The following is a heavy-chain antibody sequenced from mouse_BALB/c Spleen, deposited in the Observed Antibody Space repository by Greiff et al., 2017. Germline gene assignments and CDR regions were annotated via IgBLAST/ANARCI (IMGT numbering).Heavy chain of an antibody. V-gene: IGHV5-6-5*01. J-gene: IGHJ3*01. CDR3: ARGRDYYGRLAY. D-gene: IGHD1-1*01. CDR1: GFTFSSYA. CDR2: ISSGGST. Sequence: EVQLVQSGGGLVKPGASLKLSCAASGFTFSSYAMSWVRQTPEQRLEWVASISSGGSTYYPDSVKGRITISRDNARNILYLQISSLRSEDTAMYYCARGRDYYGRLAYWGQGTLVTVSA.